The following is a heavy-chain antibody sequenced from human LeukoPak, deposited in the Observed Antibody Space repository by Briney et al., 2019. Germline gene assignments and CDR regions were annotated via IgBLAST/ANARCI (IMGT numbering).Heavy chain of an antibody. V-gene: IGHV3-30*04. CDR3: ARDPPGDRIAVAGTLTY. Sequence: GGSLRLSCAASGFTFSSYAMHWVRQAPGKGLEWVAVISYDGSNKYYADSVKGRFTISRDNSKNTLYLQMNSLRAEDTAVYYCARDPPGDRIAVAGTLTYWGQGTLVTVSS. CDR2: ISYDGSNK. D-gene: IGHD6-19*01. J-gene: IGHJ4*02. CDR1: GFTFSSYA.